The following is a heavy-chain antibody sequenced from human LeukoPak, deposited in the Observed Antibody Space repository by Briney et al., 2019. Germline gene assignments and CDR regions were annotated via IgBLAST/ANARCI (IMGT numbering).Heavy chain of an antibody. J-gene: IGHJ4*02. CDR3: ARDPTYYYFDY. CDR1: GFTVSSNY. Sequence: GGSPRLSCAASGFTVSSNYMSWVRQAPGKGLQWVLVIYSGGGTYYADSVKGRFTISRDNSKNTLYLQMNNVRPEDTAMYYCARDPTYYYFDYWGQGTLVTVSS. V-gene: IGHV3-66*02. CDR2: IYSGGGT. D-gene: IGHD1-26*01.